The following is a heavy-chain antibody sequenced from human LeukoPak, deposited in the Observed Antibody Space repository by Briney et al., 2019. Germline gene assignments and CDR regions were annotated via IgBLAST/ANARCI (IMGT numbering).Heavy chain of an antibody. CDR2: ISTSSSYI. CDR1: GFTFSSYS. J-gene: IGHJ4*02. Sequence: GGSLRLSCAASGFTFSSYSMNWVRQAPGKGLEWVSYISTSSSYIHYADSVNGRFTISRDNAKKSLFLQMNSLRAEDTAVYYCARAPLHLAMYLYFDYWGQGTLVTVSS. CDR3: ARAPLHLAMYLYFDY. V-gene: IGHV3-21*01. D-gene: IGHD2-2*01.